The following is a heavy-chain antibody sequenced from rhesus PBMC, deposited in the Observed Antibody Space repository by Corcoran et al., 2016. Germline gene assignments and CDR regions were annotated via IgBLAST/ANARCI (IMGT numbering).Heavy chain of an antibody. CDR2: ITYSGST. CDR3: AGDTRGITDY. V-gene: IGHV4-122*02. CDR1: GYSISTGYY. Sequence: QVQLQESGPGLVKPSETLSLTCAVSGYSISTGYYWSWIRQPPGKGLEWIGHITYSGSTSYNPSLKSRVTISRDTSKNQFSLKLSSVTAADTAVYYCAGDTRGITDYWGPGVLVTVSS. J-gene: IGHJ4*01. D-gene: IGHD1-26*01.